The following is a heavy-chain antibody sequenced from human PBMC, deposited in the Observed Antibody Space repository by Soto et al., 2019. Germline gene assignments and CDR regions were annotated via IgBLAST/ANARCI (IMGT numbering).Heavy chain of an antibody. Sequence: GESLKICCKGSGYSFTSYWISWVRQMPGKGLEWMGRIDPSGSYTNYSPSFQGHVTISADKSISTAYLQWSSLKASDTAMYYCARDFWSGYPSFFDYWGQGTLVTVSS. CDR2: IDPSGSYT. CDR3: ARDFWSGYPSFFDY. V-gene: IGHV5-10-1*01. CDR1: GYSFTSYW. J-gene: IGHJ4*02. D-gene: IGHD3-3*01.